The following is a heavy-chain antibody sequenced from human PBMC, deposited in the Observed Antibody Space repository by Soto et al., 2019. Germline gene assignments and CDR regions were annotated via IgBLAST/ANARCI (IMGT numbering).Heavy chain of an antibody. Sequence: DVQLLESGGALVQPGGSLRLSCAVSGFTFSSYAMACVRQAPGKGLEWVSKIGGRDGSTDYADAVKGRFTISRDNSKNTLHLQMSSLRGEDMAVYYCAREDSGWYGEFFQYWGQGTLVTVSS. J-gene: IGHJ1*01. CDR3: AREDSGWYGEFFQY. CDR2: IGGRDGST. D-gene: IGHD6-19*01. V-gene: IGHV3-23*01. CDR1: GFTFSSYA.